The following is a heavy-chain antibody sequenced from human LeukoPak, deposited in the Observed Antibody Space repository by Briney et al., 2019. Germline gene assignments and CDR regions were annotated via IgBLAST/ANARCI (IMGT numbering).Heavy chain of an antibody. D-gene: IGHD5-12*01. CDR1: GGSTGGSISTYY. CDR3: ARARLRLGYYYYGMDV. CDR2: IHYSGNT. J-gene: IGHJ6*02. Sequence: SETLSLTCTVSGGSTGGSISTYYWSWIRQPPGKGLEWIGYIHYSGNTNYNPSLKSRVTMSVDTSKNQFSLKLSSVTAADTAVYYCARARLRLGYYYYGMDVWGQGTTVTVSS. V-gene: IGHV4-61*01.